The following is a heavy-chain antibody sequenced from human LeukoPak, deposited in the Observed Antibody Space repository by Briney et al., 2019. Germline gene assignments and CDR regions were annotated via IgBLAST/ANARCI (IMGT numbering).Heavy chain of an antibody. Sequence: ASVKVSCKASGYTFTSYGISWVRQAPGQGLEWMGWISTYNGNTNYAQKLQGRVTMSTDTSTTTAYMELMSLRSDDMAVYYCARGWLRRWFDPWGQGTLVTVSS. CDR3: ARGWLRRWFDP. CDR1: GYTFTSYG. D-gene: IGHD5-12*01. V-gene: IGHV1-18*03. J-gene: IGHJ5*02. CDR2: ISTYNGNT.